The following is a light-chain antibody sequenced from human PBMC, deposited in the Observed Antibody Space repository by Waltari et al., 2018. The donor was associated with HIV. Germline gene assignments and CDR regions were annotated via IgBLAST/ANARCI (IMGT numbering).Light chain of an antibody. V-gene: IGKV3-15*01. CDR2: GAS. CDR3: QQYNNWPWT. J-gene: IGKJ1*01. CDR1: QSVNNN. Sequence: DIVMTQSPATLSVSPGERATLSCRASQSVNNNLAWYQQKPVRAPRLLIYGASNRATGIPARFSGSGSRTEFTLTISSLQSEDFAVYYCQQYNNWPWTFGQGTKVEIK.